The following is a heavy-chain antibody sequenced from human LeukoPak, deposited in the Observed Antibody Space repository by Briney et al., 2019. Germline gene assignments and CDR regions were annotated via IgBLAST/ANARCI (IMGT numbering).Heavy chain of an antibody. V-gene: IGHV4-31*03. CDR3: ARVGSPITAFFDC. Sequence: SQTLSLTCTVSGGSISSGDYYWRWIRQHPMKGLEWIGYIYYSRTTYYNPSLESRVTISVDTSKNQFSLKLSSMTAADTAVYYCARVGSPITAFFDCWGQGTLVSVSS. J-gene: IGHJ4*02. CDR2: IYYSRTT. D-gene: IGHD5-18*01. CDR1: GGSISSGDYY.